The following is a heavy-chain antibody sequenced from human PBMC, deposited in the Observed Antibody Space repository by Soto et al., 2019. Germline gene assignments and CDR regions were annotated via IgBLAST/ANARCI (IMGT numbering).Heavy chain of an antibody. D-gene: IGHD4-17*01. CDR1: GGTFSSYT. CDR2: IIPILGIA. Sequence: QVQLVQSGAEVKKPGSSVKVSCKASGGTFSSYTISWVRQAPGQGLEWMGRIIPILGIANYAQKFQGRVTITADKSTSTAYMELGSMRSEDTAVYYCAHRDGDPERGYYYYYGMDVWGQGTTVTVSS. CDR3: AHRDGDPERGYYYYYGMDV. V-gene: IGHV1-69*02. J-gene: IGHJ6*02.